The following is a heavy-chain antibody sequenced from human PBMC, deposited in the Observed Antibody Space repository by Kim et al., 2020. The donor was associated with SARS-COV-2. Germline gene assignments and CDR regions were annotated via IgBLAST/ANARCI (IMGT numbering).Heavy chain of an antibody. Sequence: GGSLRLSCAASGFTFSSYAMHWVRQAPGKGLEWVAVISYDGSNKYYADSVKGRFTISRDNSKNTLYLQMNSLRAEDTAVYYCARDSGSYSGSYYLGYWG. V-gene: IGHV3-30-3*01. CDR2: ISYDGSNK. D-gene: IGHD1-26*01. J-gene: IGHJ4*01. CDR3: ARDSGSYSGSYYLGY. CDR1: GFTFSSYA.